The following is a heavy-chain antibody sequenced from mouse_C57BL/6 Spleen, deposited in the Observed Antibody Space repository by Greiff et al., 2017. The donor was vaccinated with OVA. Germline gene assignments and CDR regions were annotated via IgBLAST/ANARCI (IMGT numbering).Heavy chain of an antibody. D-gene: IGHD1-1*01. J-gene: IGHJ2*01. Sequence: VQVVESGAELVKPGASVKLSCKASGYTFTSYWMQWVKQRPGQGLEWIGELDPSDSYTNYNQKFKGKATLTVDTSSSTAYMQLSSLTSEDSAVYYSARGDYYGSSPYFDYWGQGTTLTVSS. CDR2: LDPSDSYT. CDR1: GYTFTSYW. V-gene: IGHV1-50*01. CDR3: ARGDYYGSSPYFDY.